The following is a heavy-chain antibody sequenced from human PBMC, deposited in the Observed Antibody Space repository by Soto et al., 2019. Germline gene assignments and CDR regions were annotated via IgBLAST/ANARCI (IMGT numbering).Heavy chain of an antibody. Sequence: EVQLVESGGGLVQPGGFLRLSCAASGLPFSIYSMNWVRQAPGKGLEWLSYISNTGGGIHYADSVKGRFTISRDNAKNAVYLPMDSLSGEDTAVYYCASYSSAFDNWGPGTLVTVSS. J-gene: IGHJ4*02. CDR1: GLPFSIYS. D-gene: IGHD3-10*01. CDR2: ISNTGGGI. CDR3: ASYSSAFDN. V-gene: IGHV3-48*01.